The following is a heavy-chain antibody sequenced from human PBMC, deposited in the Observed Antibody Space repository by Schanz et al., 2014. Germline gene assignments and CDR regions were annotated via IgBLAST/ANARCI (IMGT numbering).Heavy chain of an antibody. Sequence: QVYLVESGGDLVKPGGSLRLSCAASGFTFSDHYMNWVRQAPGKGLEWVSSISSSSSYISYADSVKGRFTISRDNAKNSLYLQMNSLRAEDTAVYYCARPSDSSWYMDVWGKGTTVTVSS. J-gene: IGHJ6*03. CDR3: ARPSDSSWYMDV. CDR1: GFTFSDHY. V-gene: IGHV3-11*06. D-gene: IGHD2-21*02. CDR2: ISSSSSYI.